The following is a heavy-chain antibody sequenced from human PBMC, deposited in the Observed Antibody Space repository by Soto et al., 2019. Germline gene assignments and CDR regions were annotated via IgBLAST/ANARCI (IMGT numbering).Heavy chain of an antibody. CDR3: IYSGTSYYYYGMDV. V-gene: IGHV3-21*05. CDR2: ISSTTNYI. D-gene: IGHD6-19*01. CDR1: GFTFSSYA. Sequence: GGSLRLSCAASGFTFSSYAMSWVRQAPGKGLEWVSYISSTTNYIYYGDSMKGRFTISRDNAKNSLYLEMNSLRAEDTAVYYCIYSGTSYYYYGMDVWGQGTTVTVSS. J-gene: IGHJ6*02.